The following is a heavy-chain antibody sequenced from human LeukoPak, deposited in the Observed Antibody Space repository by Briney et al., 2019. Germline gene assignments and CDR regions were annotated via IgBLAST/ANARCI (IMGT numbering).Heavy chain of an antibody. CDR1: GFTFSTYW. Sequence: GSLRLSCAASGFTFSTYWMHWVRQAPGKGLVWVSRINTDGSTKTYADPVKGRFTISRDNAKNTLYLQMNSLRAEDTAVYYCIRALGSYSDYWGQGTLVTVSS. V-gene: IGHV3-74*03. CDR2: INTDGSTK. D-gene: IGHD1-26*01. CDR3: IRALGSYSDY. J-gene: IGHJ4*02.